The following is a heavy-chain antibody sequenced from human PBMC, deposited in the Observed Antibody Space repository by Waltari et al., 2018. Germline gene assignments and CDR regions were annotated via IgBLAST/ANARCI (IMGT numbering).Heavy chain of an antibody. CDR2: INDSGRT. CDR3: ARVFGYYYYCMDV. D-gene: IGHD3-3*01. J-gene: IGHJ6*03. CDR1: GGSLSGYH. V-gene: IGHV4-34*02. Sequence: QVQLQQWGAGLLKPSETLSLTCDVSGGSLSGYHWTWIRQPSGKGLEWFGEINDSGRTTDNPSLEGRVTVSIDTANNQFSLRVRSVTAADTAVYYCARVFGYYYYCMDVWGKGTTVTISS.